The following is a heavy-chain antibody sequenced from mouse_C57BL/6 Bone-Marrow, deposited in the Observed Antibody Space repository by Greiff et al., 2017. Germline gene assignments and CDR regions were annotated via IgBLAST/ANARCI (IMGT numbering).Heavy chain of an antibody. V-gene: IGHV1-76*01. J-gene: IGHJ4*01. CDR3: ARAYYSNYVHYAMDY. CDR1: GYTFTDYY. D-gene: IGHD2-5*01. Sequence: QVQLQQSGAELVRPGASVKLSCKASGYTFTDYYINWVKQRPGQGLEWIARIYPGSGNTYYNEKFKGKATLTAEKSSSTAYMQLSSLTSEDSAVYFCARAYYSNYVHYAMDYWGQGTSVTVSS. CDR2: IYPGSGNT.